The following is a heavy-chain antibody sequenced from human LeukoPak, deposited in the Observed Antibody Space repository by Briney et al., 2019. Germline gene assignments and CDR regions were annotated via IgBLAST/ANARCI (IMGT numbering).Heavy chain of an antibody. D-gene: IGHD6-13*01. Sequence: GGSLRLSCAASGFTFDDYTMHWVRQAPGKGLEWVSLISWDGGSTYYADSVKGRFTISRDNSKNSLYLQMNCLRTEDTALYYCAKDIAPGEAAAGTGYFHHWGQGTLVTVSS. CDR3: AKDIAPGEAAAGTGYFHH. CDR2: ISWDGGST. V-gene: IGHV3-43*01. CDR1: GFTFDDYT. J-gene: IGHJ1*01.